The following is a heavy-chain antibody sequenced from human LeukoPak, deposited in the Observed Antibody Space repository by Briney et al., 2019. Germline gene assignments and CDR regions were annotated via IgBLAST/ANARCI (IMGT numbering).Heavy chain of an antibody. CDR1: GFTFSSYG. Sequence: GRSLRLSCAASGFTFSSYGMHWVRQAPGKGLEWVAVISYDGSNKYYADSVKGRFTISRDNSKNTLYLQMNSLRAEDTAVYYCAKDCLVVPAAFLFDYWGQGTLVTVSS. CDR3: AKDCLVVPAAFLFDY. CDR2: ISYDGSNK. V-gene: IGHV3-30*18. J-gene: IGHJ4*02. D-gene: IGHD2-2*01.